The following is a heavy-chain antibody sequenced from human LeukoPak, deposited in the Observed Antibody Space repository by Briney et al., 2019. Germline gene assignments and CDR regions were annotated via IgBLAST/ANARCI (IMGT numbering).Heavy chain of an antibody. CDR2: MSANNGNT. D-gene: IGHD1-26*01. J-gene: IGHJ4*02. V-gene: IGHV1-18*01. CDR1: GYTFTSYG. Sequence: ASVKVSCKASGYTFTSYGISWVRQAPGQGLEWMGWMSANNGNTNYAQKFQGRVTMTTDTSTSTAYMELGSLRSEDPAVYYFRRDLGGGSYLQFDYRGQGTLVTVPP. CDR3: RRDLGGGSYLQFDY.